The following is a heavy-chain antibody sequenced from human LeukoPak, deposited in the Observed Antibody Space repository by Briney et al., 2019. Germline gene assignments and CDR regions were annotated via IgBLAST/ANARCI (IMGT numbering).Heavy chain of an antibody. CDR3: ARRRGALDY. V-gene: IGHV4-39*01. D-gene: IGHD1-26*01. Sequence: PSETLSLPCTVSGDSISSSNYYWGWIRQPPGKGLEWIGSIYYSGSTYYHPSLKVRVTISVDTSRNQFSLKLSSVTAADTAVYYCARRRGALDYWGQGTLVTVSS. CDR1: GDSISSSNYY. J-gene: IGHJ4*02. CDR2: IYYSGST.